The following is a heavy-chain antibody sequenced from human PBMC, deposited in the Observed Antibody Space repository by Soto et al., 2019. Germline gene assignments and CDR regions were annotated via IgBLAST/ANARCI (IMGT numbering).Heavy chain of an antibody. CDR2: ISSSSIYL. V-gene: IGHV3-21*01. D-gene: IGHD6-19*01. CDR3: ARNTFSGWDAFDI. J-gene: IGHJ3*02. CDR1: GFTFSSYS. Sequence: EVQLVESGGGLVKPGGSLRLSCAASGFTFSSYSMNWVRQAPGKGLEWVSSISSSSIYLYYADSVKGRFTISRDNAKNSLYLQMNSLRAEDTAVYYCARNTFSGWDAFDIWGQGTMVTVSS.